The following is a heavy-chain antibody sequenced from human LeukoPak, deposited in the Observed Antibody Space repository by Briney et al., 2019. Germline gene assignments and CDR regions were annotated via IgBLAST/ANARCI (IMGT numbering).Heavy chain of an antibody. Sequence: TGGSLRLSCAASGFAFNTYCMHWVRQAPGTGLVWVSRINGDGSSTSYADFVKGRFTISRDNAKNTLYLQMNSLRAEETAIYYCARDKGYSIDQWGQGTLVTVSS. D-gene: IGHD5-18*01. J-gene: IGHJ5*02. CDR2: INGDGSST. CDR3: ARDKGYSIDQ. V-gene: IGHV3-74*01. CDR1: GFAFNTYC.